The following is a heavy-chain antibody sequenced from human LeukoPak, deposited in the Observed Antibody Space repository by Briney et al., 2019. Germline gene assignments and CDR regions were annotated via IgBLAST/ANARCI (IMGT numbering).Heavy chain of an antibody. Sequence: GGSLRLSCAASGFTFSSYGMHWVRQAPGKGLEWVAIISYDGTVQYYADSVKGRITTSRDNSKNTIYLHMNSLRIDDTAVYYCARGYSGSSFDYWGPGTLVTVS. J-gene: IGHJ4*02. D-gene: IGHD1-26*01. V-gene: IGHV3-30-3*01. CDR3: ARGYSGSSFDY. CDR2: ISYDGTVQ. CDR1: GFTFSSYG.